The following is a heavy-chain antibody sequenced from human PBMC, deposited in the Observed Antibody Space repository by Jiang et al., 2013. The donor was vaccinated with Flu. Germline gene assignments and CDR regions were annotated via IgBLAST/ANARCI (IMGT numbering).Heavy chain of an antibody. D-gene: IGHD6-19*01. Sequence: LLKPSETLSLTCAVYGGSLSGHYWSWIRQPPGKGLEWIGEINDSGSTNYNPSLKSRITISVDTSNNQLSLKLRSVTAADTAIYYCARDQGSGWYRYWGQGTLVTVSS. CDR1: GGSLSGHY. J-gene: IGHJ4*02. CDR3: ARDQGSGWYRY. V-gene: IGHV4-34*01. CDR2: INDSGST.